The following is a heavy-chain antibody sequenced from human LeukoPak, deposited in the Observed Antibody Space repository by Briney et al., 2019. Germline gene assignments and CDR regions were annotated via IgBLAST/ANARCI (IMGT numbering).Heavy chain of an antibody. D-gene: IGHD3-10*01. Sequence: ASVKVSCKASGYTFTSYGISWVRQAPGQGLEWMGWISAYNGNTNHAQKLQGRVTMTTDTSTSTAYMELRSLRSDDTAVYYCARIYYGSGSPEDFDYWGQGTLVTVSS. CDR1: GYTFTSYG. J-gene: IGHJ4*02. V-gene: IGHV1-18*01. CDR3: ARIYYGSGSPEDFDY. CDR2: ISAYNGNT.